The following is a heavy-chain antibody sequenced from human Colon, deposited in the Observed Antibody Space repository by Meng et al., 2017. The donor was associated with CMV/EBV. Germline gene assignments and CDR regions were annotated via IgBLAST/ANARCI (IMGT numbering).Heavy chain of an antibody. V-gene: IGHV4-4*02. CDR2: VSQDGRT. D-gene: IGHD6-19*01. J-gene: IGHJ4*01. Sequence: VQWQESGPTLVTPSGTLSLTCAVCVLSVSNDYWWTWVRQAPGKGLEWIGEVSQDGRTNSNPSLKSRLSMSVGKSNNQFSLNLRYVTAADTASYFCASSSGWWRIDYWGHGTLVTVSS. CDR3: ASSSGWWRIDY. CDR1: VLSVSNDYW.